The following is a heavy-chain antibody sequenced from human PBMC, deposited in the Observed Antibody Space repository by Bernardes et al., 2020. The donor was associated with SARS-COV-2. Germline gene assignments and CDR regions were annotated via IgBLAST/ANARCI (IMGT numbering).Heavy chain of an antibody. CDR1: GYSFTSYG. CDR3: ARDLGAHGAVWGALGYFDY. CDR2: ISANNGDT. D-gene: IGHD3-16*01. V-gene: IGHV1-18*01. Sequence: ASMKVSCKTSGYSFTSYGITWVRQAPGQGLEWLGWISANNGDTRYAQKLQDRVSMSFDTSTSTAYLDLTGLESGDTAVYYCARDLGAHGAVWGALGYFDYWGQGTPVTVSS. J-gene: IGHJ4*02.